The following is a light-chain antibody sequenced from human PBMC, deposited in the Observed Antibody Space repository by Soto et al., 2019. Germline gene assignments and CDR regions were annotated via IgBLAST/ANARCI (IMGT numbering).Light chain of an antibody. CDR1: QSLSRNHLGWY. V-gene: IGKV3-20*01. J-gene: IGKJ5*01. CDR2: GTS. Sequence: EIVLTQSPGTLSLSPGERATLSCRASQSLSRNHLGWYLAWYQQNPGQTPRLLIYGTSYRATGIPDRFSGVGSGTDFTLTISRREPEDFAVYYCQQYGISHTITFGHGTRLEIK. CDR3: QQYGISHTIT.